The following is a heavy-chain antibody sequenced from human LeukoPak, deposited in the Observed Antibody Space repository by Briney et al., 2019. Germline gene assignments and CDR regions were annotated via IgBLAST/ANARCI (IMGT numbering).Heavy chain of an antibody. D-gene: IGHD6-13*01. J-gene: IGHJ3*02. Sequence: PGGSLRLSCAASGFTFSNNAMSWVRQAPGKGLEWVSSISSSSSYIYYADSVKGRFTISRDNAKNSLYLQMNSLRAEDTAVYYCARGSRSSPGNAFDIWGQGTMVTVSS. CDR3: ARGSRSSPGNAFDI. CDR2: ISSSSSYI. V-gene: IGHV3-21*01. CDR1: GFTFSNNA.